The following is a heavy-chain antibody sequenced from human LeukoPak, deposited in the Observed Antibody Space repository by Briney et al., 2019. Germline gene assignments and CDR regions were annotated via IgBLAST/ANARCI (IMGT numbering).Heavy chain of an antibody. CDR1: GFTFSKYA. D-gene: IGHD5-18*01. J-gene: IGHJ4*02. V-gene: IGHV3-23*01. CDR2: INSRGGST. Sequence: TGGSLRLSCAASGFTFSKYAMRWVRQAPGKGLEWVSTINSRGGSTYYSDSVRGRFTISRDNSKNTLYMQMNSLGAEDTALYYCAKALYTAEDYWGQGTLVTVSS. CDR3: AKALYTAEDY.